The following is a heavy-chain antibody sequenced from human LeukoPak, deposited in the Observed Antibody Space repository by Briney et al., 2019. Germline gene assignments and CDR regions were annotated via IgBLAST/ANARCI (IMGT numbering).Heavy chain of an antibody. V-gene: IGHV4-59*01. D-gene: IGHD5-12*01. J-gene: IGHJ6*02. CDR3: ARDRSYSGYDLSYGMDV. CDR1: GGSISSYY. Sequence: SETLSLTCTVSGGSISSYYWSWIRQPPGKGLEWIWYIYYSGSTNYNPSLKSRVTISVDTSKNQFSLKLSSVTAADTAVYYCARDRSYSGYDLSYGMDVWGQGTTVTVSS. CDR2: IYYSGST.